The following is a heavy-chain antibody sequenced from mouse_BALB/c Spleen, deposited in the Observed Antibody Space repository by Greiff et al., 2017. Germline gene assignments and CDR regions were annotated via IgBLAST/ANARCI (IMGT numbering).Heavy chain of an antibody. V-gene: IGHV5-4*02. D-gene: IGHD2-10*02. CDR2: ISDGGSYT. CDR1: GFTFSDYY. CDR3: ARGEYGNYWFAY. J-gene: IGHJ3*01. Sequence: EVKVVESGGGLVKPGGSLKLSCAASGFTFSDYYMYWVRQTPEKRLEWVATISDGGSYTYYPDSVKGRFTISRDNAKNNLYLQMSSLKSEDTAMYYCARGEYGNYWFAYWGQGTLVTVSA.